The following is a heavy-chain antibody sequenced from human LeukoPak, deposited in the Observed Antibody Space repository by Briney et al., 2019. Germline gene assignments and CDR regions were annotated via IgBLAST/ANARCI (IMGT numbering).Heavy chain of an antibody. CDR2: ISSSSSTI. J-gene: IGHJ3*01. CDR1: GFTFSSYS. CDR3: ARDGHDAFDV. Sequence: GGSLRLSCAASGFTFSSYSMNWVRQAPGKGLEWVSYISSSSSTIYYADSVEGRFTISRDNAKNSLYLQMNSLRAEDTAVYYCARDGHDAFDVWGQGTMVTVSS. V-gene: IGHV3-48*01.